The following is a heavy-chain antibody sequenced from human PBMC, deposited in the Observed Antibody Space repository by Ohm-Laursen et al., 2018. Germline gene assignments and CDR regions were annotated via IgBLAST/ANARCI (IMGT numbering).Heavy chain of an antibody. D-gene: IGHD6-19*01. J-gene: IGHJ3*02. CDR1: GFIFSSYE. V-gene: IGHV3-48*03. Sequence: GSLRLSCTASGFIFSSYEMNWVRQAPGKGLEWVSYISSSGSTIYYADSVKGRFTISRDNAKNSLYLQMNSLRAEDTAVYYCARDEVLRLVAGPRAGAFDIWGQGTMVTVAS. CDR2: ISSSGSTI. CDR3: ARDEVLRLVAGPRAGAFDI.